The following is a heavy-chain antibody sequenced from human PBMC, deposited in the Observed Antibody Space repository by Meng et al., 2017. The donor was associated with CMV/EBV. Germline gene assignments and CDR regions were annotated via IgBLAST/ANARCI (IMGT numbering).Heavy chain of an antibody. Sequence: EGQLVESGGGFVQPGWSLRLSCASSGFTVSSNYMSWVRQAPGKGLEWVSVIYSGGSTYYADSVKGRFTISRDNSKNTLYLQMNSLRAEDTAVYYCARDHSGPLSHWGQGTLVTVSS. CDR2: IYSGGST. CDR3: ARDHSGPLSH. V-gene: IGHV3-66*01. D-gene: IGHD1-1*01. J-gene: IGHJ4*02. CDR1: GFTVSSNY.